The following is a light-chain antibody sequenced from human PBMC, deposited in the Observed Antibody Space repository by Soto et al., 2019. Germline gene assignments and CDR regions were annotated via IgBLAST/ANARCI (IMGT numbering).Light chain of an antibody. CDR3: AAWDDSLNGPV. CDR1: SSNIGSNT. Sequence: QSVLTQPPSASGTPGQRVTISCSGSSSNIGSNTVNWYQQLPGTAPKLLIYSNNKRPSGVPDRCSGSKSGTSASLAISGLQSEDEADYYCAAWDDSLNGPVFGGGTKVTVL. V-gene: IGLV1-44*01. CDR2: SNN. J-gene: IGLJ2*01.